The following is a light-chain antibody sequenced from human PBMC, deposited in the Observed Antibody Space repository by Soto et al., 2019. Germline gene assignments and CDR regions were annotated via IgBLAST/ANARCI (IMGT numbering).Light chain of an antibody. CDR2: EVS. CDR1: SSDVGGYNY. CDR3: SSHTSYSTRV. V-gene: IGLV2-14*01. J-gene: IGLJ1*01. Sequence: QCSLTQPASVSGSPGQSIAISSTGTSSDVGGYNYVSWYQQHPGKAPKLMIHEVSNRPSGVSDRFSGSKSGNTASLTISGLQADDEADYYCSSHTSYSTRVFGTGTKVTVL.